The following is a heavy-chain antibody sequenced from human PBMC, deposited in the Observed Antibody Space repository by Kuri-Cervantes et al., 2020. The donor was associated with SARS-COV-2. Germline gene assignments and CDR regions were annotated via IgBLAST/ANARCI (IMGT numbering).Heavy chain of an antibody. J-gene: IGHJ5*02. CDR1: GFTFSSYA. V-gene: IGHV3-30-3*01. CDR3: AKGTAFGFRTTVTELWFDP. CDR2: ISYDGSNK. Sequence: GESLKISCAASGFTFSSYAMHWVRQAPGKGLEWVAVISYDGSNKYYADSVKGRFTISRDNSKNTLYLQMNSLRAEDTAVYYCAKGTAFGFRTTVTELWFDPWGQGTLVTVSS. D-gene: IGHD4-11*01.